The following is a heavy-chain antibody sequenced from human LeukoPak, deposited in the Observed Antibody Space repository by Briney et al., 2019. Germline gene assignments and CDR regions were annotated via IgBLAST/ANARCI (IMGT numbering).Heavy chain of an antibody. CDR3: VGWGISGITNH. D-gene: IGHD1-7*01. CDR2: TKQDGSEK. CDR1: ELTSSTSW. Sequence: EGSLRLSCAASELTSSTSWMSWVRQAPGKGLEWVAQTKQDGSEKYYVDSVKGRFTTSRGKNSLFLQMNSVRAEDTAVYYCVGWGISGITNHWGQGTLVTVSS. V-gene: IGHV3-7*01. J-gene: IGHJ4*02.